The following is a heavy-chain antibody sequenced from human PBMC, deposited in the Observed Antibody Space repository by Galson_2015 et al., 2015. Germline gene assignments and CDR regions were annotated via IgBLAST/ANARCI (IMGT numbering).Heavy chain of an antibody. Sequence: SVKVSCKASGYTFTSYGIAWVRQAPGQGLEWMGWISAYNGNTNYTQKLQGRVTMTTDTSTSTAYMELRNLKSDDTAVYYCARDAFDCSTTSCSFGYYYGMDVWGQGTTVTVSS. CDR1: GYTFTSYG. CDR2: ISAYNGNT. D-gene: IGHD2-2*01. V-gene: IGHV1-18*01. J-gene: IGHJ6*02. CDR3: ARDAFDCSTTSCSFGYYYGMDV.